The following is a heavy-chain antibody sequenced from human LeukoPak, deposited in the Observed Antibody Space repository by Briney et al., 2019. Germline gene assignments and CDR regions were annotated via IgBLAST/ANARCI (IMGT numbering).Heavy chain of an antibody. CDR2: IYYSGST. CDR1: GGSISSSSYY. Sequence: SETLSLTCTVSGGSISSSSYYWGWIRQPPGKGLEWIGSIYYSGSTYYSPSLKSRVTISVDTSKNQFSLKLSSVTAADTAVYYCAKSYYDFWSGYYTGMGYYYYMDVWGKGTTVTVSS. CDR3: AKSYYDFWSGYYTGMGYYYYMDV. V-gene: IGHV4-39*01. J-gene: IGHJ6*03. D-gene: IGHD3-3*01.